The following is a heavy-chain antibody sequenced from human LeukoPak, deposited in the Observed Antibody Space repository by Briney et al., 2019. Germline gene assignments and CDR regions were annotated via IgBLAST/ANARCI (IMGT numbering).Heavy chain of an antibody. V-gene: IGHV1-2*02. J-gene: IGHJ3*01. CDR1: GYNFNDYY. CDR2: INPNSATT. D-gene: IGHD5-12*01. CDR3: ALGSLVASTPKLASAV. Sequence: ASVKVSCKASGYNFNDYYIQWVRQAPGQGLESLGCINPNSATTYYAQKFQGRVTLTRDTSTSTAYMELSSLTSDDTAVYYCALGSLVASTPKLASAVWGPGTIVTVSS.